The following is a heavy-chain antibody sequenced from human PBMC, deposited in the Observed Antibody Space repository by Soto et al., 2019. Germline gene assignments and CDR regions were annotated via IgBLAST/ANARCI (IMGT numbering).Heavy chain of an antibody. J-gene: IGHJ6*02. Sequence: EVQLVESGGGLVQPGGSLRLSCAASGFTFSSYWMSWVRQAPWKGLEWVANIKQDGSEKYYVDSVKGRFTISRDNAKNSLYLQMNSLRAEDTAVYYCARVRNRGYSYGLVDVWGQGTTVTVSS. V-gene: IGHV3-7*03. CDR1: GFTFSSYW. CDR2: IKQDGSEK. D-gene: IGHD5-18*01. CDR3: ARVRNRGYSYGLVDV.